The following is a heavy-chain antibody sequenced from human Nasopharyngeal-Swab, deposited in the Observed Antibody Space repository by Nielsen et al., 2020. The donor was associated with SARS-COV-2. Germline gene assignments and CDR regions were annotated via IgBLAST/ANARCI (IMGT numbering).Heavy chain of an antibody. D-gene: IGHD6-6*01. V-gene: IGHV4-31*03. J-gene: IGHJ2*01. Sequence: SETLSLTCTVSGGSISSGGYYWSWIRQHPGKGLEWIGYIYYSGSTYYNPSLKSRVTISVDTSKNQFSLKLSPVTAADTAVYYCARVYRSSSPDNWYFDLWGRGTLVTVSS. CDR3: ARVYRSSSPDNWYFDL. CDR2: IYYSGST. CDR1: GGSISSGGYY.